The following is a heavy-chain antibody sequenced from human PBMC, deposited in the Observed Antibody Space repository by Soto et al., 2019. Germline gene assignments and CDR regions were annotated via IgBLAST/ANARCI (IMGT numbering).Heavy chain of an antibody. Sequence: PGGSLRLSCAASGFTFSSCAMSWVRQAPGKGLEWVSAISGSGGSTYYADSVKGRFTISRDNSKNTLYLQMNSLRAEDTAVYYCAKWTIFGVVIYYSYGMDVWRQGTTVTVSS. CDR2: ISGSGGST. J-gene: IGHJ6*02. V-gene: IGHV3-23*01. CDR1: GFTFSSCA. D-gene: IGHD3-3*01. CDR3: AKWTIFGVVIYYSYGMDV.